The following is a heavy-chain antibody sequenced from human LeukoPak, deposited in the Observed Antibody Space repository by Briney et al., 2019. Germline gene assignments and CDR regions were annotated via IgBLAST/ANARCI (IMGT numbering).Heavy chain of an antibody. J-gene: IGHJ4*02. V-gene: IGHV4-39*07. Sequence: SETLSLTCTVSGVSISSSSYYWGWIRQPPGKGLEWIGSIYYSGSTYYNPSLKSRVTISVDTSKNQCSLKLSSVTAADTAVYYCAKSYFDYSTYYSYYFNRWGQGALLTVSS. D-gene: IGHD4-11*01. CDR3: AKSYFDYSTYYSYYFNR. CDR1: GVSISSSSYY. CDR2: IYYSGST.